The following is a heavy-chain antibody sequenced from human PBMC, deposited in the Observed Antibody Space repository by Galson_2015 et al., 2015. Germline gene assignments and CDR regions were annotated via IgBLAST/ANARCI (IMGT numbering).Heavy chain of an antibody. CDR3: AREILARKPYFDA. Sequence: SVKVSCKASGYTFTSYGISWVRQAPGQGLEWMGWTSAYNGNTNYAQKLQGRVTMTTDTSTSTAYMELRSLRSDDTAVYYCAREILARKPYFDAWGQGTLVTVSS. CDR1: GYTFTSYG. J-gene: IGHJ4*02. CDR2: TSAYNGNT. D-gene: IGHD1-14*01. V-gene: IGHV1-18*01.